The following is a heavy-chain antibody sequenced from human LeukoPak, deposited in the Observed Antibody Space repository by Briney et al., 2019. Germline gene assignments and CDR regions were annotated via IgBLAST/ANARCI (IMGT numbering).Heavy chain of an antibody. D-gene: IGHD4-17*01. CDR1: GFTFSSYA. V-gene: IGHV3-23*01. CDR2: ISGSGGST. CDR3: AKEGATVTTKLIYYYYGMDV. Sequence: PGGSLRLSCAASGFTFSSYAMGWVRQAPGKGLEWVSAISGSGGSTYYADSVKGRFTISRDNSKNTLYLQMNSLRAEDTAVYYCAKEGATVTTKLIYYYYGMDVWGQGTTVTVSS. J-gene: IGHJ6*02.